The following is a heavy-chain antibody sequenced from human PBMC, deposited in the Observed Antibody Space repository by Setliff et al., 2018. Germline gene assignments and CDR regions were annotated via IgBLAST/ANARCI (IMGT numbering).Heavy chain of an antibody. Sequence: ASVKVSCKASGGMSGTYSISWVRQAPGQGLEWIGAIIPIFGAPNYAQNFQDRVTITADISTTTVFMEMSSLRSDDTAVYYCARDGAYCSGGSCYSIDYWGPGTPVTV. CDR1: GGMSGTYS. CDR3: ARDGAYCSGGSCYSIDY. D-gene: IGHD2-15*01. CDR2: IIPIFGAP. V-gene: IGHV1-69*06. J-gene: IGHJ4*02.